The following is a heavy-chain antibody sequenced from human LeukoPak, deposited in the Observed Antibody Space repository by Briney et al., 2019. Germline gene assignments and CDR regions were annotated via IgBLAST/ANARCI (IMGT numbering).Heavy chain of an antibody. V-gene: IGHV3-48*01. CDR3: ARGRFYDY. Sequence: PGGSLRLSCAASGFTFSTFSMNWVRQAPGKGLEWISYISSSSSTIYYTDSVKGRFTISRDNDKNSLYLQMNSLRADDTAVYYCARGRFYDYWGQGTLVTVSS. J-gene: IGHJ4*02. CDR2: ISSSSSTI. CDR1: GFTFSTFS. D-gene: IGHD2/OR15-2a*01.